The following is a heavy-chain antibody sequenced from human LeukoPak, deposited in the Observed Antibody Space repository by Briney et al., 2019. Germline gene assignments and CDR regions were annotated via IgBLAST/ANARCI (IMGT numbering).Heavy chain of an antibody. J-gene: IGHJ6*02. CDR2: ISYDGSNK. CDR3: ARGEYSSGSTGDYYYGMDV. V-gene: IGHV3-30-3*01. D-gene: IGHD6-19*01. CDR1: GFTFGSYA. Sequence: GGSLRLSCAASGFTFGSYAMHWVRQAPGKGLEWVAVISYDGSNKYYADSVKGRFTISRDNSKNTLYLQMNSLRAEDTAVYYCARGEYSSGSTGDYYYGMDVWGQGTTVTVSS.